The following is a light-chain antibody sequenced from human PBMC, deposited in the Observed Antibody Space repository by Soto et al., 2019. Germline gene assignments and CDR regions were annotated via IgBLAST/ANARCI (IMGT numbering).Light chain of an antibody. J-gene: IGKJ1*01. Sequence: EIVMTQSPATLSVSPGERATLSCRASQSVSSNLAWYQQKPGQAPRLLIYGASTRATGIPARFSGSGSGTEFTLTISSLQSEDFAVYYCQQYNTQETFGQGTKVEIK. CDR2: GAS. CDR1: QSVSSN. CDR3: QQYNTQET. V-gene: IGKV3-15*01.